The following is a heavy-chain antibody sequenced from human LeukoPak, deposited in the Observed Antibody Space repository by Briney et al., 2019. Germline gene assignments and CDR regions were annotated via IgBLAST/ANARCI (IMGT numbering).Heavy chain of an antibody. D-gene: IGHD3-9*01. CDR1: GFTFDDYG. Sequence: GGSLGLSCAASGFTFDDYGMSWVRQAPGKGLEWVSGINWNGGSTGYADSVKGRFTISRDNAKNSLYLQMNSLRAEDTALYYCARAFGGDDILTGYYNWGQGTLVTVSS. CDR2: INWNGGST. V-gene: IGHV3-20*04. CDR3: ARAFGGDDILTGYYN. J-gene: IGHJ4*02.